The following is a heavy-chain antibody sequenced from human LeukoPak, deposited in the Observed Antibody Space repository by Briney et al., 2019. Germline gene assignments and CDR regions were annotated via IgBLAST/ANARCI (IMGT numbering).Heavy chain of an antibody. CDR3: AREFLGYCSSASCFGAFDI. D-gene: IGHD2-2*01. Sequence: PSQTLSLTCTVSGGSISSGSYYWSWIRQPAGKGLEWIGRIYTSGSTNYNPSLKSRVTISVDTSKNQFSLKLSSVTAADTAVYYCAREFLGYCSSASCFGAFDIWGQGTMVTVSS. J-gene: IGHJ3*02. CDR2: IYTSGST. V-gene: IGHV4-61*02. CDR1: GGSISSGSYY.